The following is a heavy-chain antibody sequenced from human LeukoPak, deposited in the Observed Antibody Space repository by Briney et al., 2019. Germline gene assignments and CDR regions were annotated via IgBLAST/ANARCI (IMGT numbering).Heavy chain of an antibody. D-gene: IGHD2-21*02. J-gene: IGHJ3*02. CDR2: IYYSGST. V-gene: IGHV4-59*12. Sequence: SETLSLTCTVSGGSISSYYWSWIRQPPGKGLEWIGYIYYSGSTNYNPSLKSRVTISVDTSKNQFSLKLSSVTAADTAVYYCSKYCGGDCTDAFDIWGQGTMVTVSS. CDR1: GGSISSYY. CDR3: SKYCGGDCTDAFDI.